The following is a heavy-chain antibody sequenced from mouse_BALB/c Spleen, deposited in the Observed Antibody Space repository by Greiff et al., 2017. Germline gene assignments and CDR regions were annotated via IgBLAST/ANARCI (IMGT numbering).Heavy chain of an antibody. J-gene: IGHJ2*01. CDR1: GFNIKDTY. CDR2: IDPANGNT. CDR3: ARAELRIIDY. V-gene: IGHV14-3*02. Sequence: EVKLMESGAELVKPGASVKLSCTASGFNIKDTYMHWVKQRPEQGLEWIGRIDPANGNTKYDPKFQGKATITADTSSNTAYLQLSSVTSEDAAVYYCARAELRIIDYWGQGTTLTVSS.